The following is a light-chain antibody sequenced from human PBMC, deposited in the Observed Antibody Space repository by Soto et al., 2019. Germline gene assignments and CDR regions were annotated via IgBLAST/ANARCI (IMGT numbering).Light chain of an antibody. V-gene: IGLV2-23*03. CDR2: EGS. CDR3: CSYAGSSTFNV. Sequence: QSALTQPASASGSPGQSITISCTGTSSDVGSYNLVSWYQQHPGKAPKLMIYEGSKRPSGVANRFPGSKSGNTSSLTISGLQAEDEADYYCCSYAGSSTFNVFGTGTKLTVL. J-gene: IGLJ1*01. CDR1: SSDVGSYNL.